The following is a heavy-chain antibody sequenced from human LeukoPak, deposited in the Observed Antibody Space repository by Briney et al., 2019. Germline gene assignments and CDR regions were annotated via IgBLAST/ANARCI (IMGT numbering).Heavy chain of an antibody. D-gene: IGHD3-3*01. CDR1: DGSFSGHY. CDR3: ARGDFWSGFNYYYMDV. Sequence: SETLSLTCAVYDGSFSGHYWSWIRQPPGKGLEWIGEVNPSGSTNYNLSLKSRVTISVDTSKSLFSLKLSSVTAADTAVYYCARGDFWSGFNYYYMDVWGRGTTVTVSS. V-gene: IGHV4-34*01. J-gene: IGHJ6*03. CDR2: VNPSGST.